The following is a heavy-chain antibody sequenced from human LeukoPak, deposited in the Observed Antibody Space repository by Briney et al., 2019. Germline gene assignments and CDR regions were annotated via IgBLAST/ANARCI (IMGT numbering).Heavy chain of an antibody. Sequence: PGGSLRLSCAASGFTVSSNYMSWVRQAPGKGLEWVSVIYSGGSTYYADSVKGRFTISRDNSKNTLYLQMNSLRAEDTAVYYCARDPTYYYDSSGYYSAWGQGTLATVSS. CDR1: GFTVSSNY. J-gene: IGHJ5*02. CDR3: ARDPTYYYDSSGYYSA. D-gene: IGHD3-22*01. CDR2: IYSGGST. V-gene: IGHV3-66*01.